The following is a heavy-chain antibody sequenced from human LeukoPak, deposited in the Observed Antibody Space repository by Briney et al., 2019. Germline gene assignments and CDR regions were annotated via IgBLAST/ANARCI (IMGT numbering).Heavy chain of an antibody. Sequence: GASVKASCKASGYTFTGYYMHWVRQAPGQGLEWMGWINPNSGGTNYAQKFQGWVTMTRDTSISTAYMELSRLRSDDTAVYYCASLGVGAYWYFDLWGRGTLVTVSS. D-gene: IGHD1-26*01. CDR1: GYTFTGYY. V-gene: IGHV1-2*04. CDR2: INPNSGGT. J-gene: IGHJ2*01. CDR3: ASLGVGAYWYFDL.